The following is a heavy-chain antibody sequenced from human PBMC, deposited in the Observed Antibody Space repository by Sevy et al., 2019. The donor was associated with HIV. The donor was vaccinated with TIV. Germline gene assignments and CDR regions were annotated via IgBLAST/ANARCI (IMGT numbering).Heavy chain of an antibody. CDR1: GGTFSSYA. Sequence: ASVKVSCKASGGTFSSYAISWVRQAPGQGLEWMGGIIPIFGTANYAQKFQGRVTITADESTSTAYMELSSMITEDTAVYYCARTADSYDSSGYSPYNWFDPWGQGTLVTVSS. V-gene: IGHV1-69*13. CDR3: ARTADSYDSSGYSPYNWFDP. J-gene: IGHJ5*02. CDR2: IIPIFGTA. D-gene: IGHD3-22*01.